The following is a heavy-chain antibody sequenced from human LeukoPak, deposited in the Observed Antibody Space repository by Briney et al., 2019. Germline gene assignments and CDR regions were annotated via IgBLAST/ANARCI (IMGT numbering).Heavy chain of an antibody. Sequence: ASVKVSCKASGYTFTSYGISWVRQAPGQGLEWMGWISAYNGNTNYAQKLQGRVTMTTDTSTSTAYMELRSLRSDDTAVYYCARNRGSYRYHYYYYMDVWGKGTTVTVSS. CDR3: ARNRGSYRYHYYYYMDV. V-gene: IGHV1-18*01. J-gene: IGHJ6*03. D-gene: IGHD3-16*02. CDR2: ISAYNGNT. CDR1: GYTFTSYG.